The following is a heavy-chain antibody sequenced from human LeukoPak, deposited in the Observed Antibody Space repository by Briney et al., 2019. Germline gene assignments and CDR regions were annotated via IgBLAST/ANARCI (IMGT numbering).Heavy chain of an antibody. CDR2: IIPIFGTA. V-gene: IGHV1-69*13. J-gene: IGHJ4*02. CDR1: GGTFISYA. CDR3: ARNYYDSSGYYKYLDY. D-gene: IGHD3-22*01. Sequence: SVKVSCKASGGTFISYAISWVRQAPGQGLEWMGGIIPIFGTANYAQKFQGRVTITADESTSTAYMELSSLRSEDTAVYYCARNYYDSSGYYKYLDYWGQGTLVTVSS.